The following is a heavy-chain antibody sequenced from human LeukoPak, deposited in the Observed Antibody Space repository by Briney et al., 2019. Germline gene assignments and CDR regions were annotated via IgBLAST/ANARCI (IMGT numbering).Heavy chain of an antibody. CDR1: GGSISSGSYY. D-gene: IGHD1-26*01. J-gene: IGHJ4*02. CDR3: ARGRDGGSYYNFDY. V-gene: IGHV4-61*02. CDR2: IYTSGST. Sequence: SETLSLTCTVSGGSISSGSYYWSWIRQPAGKGLEWIGRIYTSGSTNYNPSLKSRVTISVGTSKNQFSLKLSSVTAADTAVYYCARGRDGGSYYNFDYWGQGTLVTVSS.